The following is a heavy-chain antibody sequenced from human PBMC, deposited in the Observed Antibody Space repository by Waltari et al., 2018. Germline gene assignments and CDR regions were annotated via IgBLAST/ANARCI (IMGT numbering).Heavy chain of an antibody. V-gene: IGHV1-2*02. CDR1: GYNFNGHY. CDR2: INSNTGGT. J-gene: IGHJ6*03. D-gene: IGHD3-10*01. CDR3: ARDGSGSYWYYMDV. Sequence: QVQLVQSGAEVKNPGASVKVSCQASGYNFNGHYIHWVRQAPGQGLEWLGWINSNTGGTKYAQKCQGRVTMTRAASITTVYMELSSLRSDDTAVYYCARDGSGSYWYYMDVWGKGTTVTISS.